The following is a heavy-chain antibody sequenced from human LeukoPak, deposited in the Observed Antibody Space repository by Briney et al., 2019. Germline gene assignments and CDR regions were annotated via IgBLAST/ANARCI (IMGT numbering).Heavy chain of an antibody. V-gene: IGHV3-7*01. D-gene: IGHD6-19*01. CDR3: ARCRGGWSRDY. J-gene: IGHJ4*02. Sequence: TGGSLRLPCAASGFTFSTYWMSWVRQAPGKGLEWVANIKQDGSDKYYVDSVKGRFTISRDNAKNSLYLQMNSLRAEDTAVYYCARCRGGWSRDYWGQGTLVTVSS. CDR2: IKQDGSDK. CDR1: GFTFSTYW.